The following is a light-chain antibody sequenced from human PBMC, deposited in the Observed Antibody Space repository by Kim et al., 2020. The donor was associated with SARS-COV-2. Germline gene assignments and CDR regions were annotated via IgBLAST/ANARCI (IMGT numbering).Light chain of an antibody. CDR1: QSVSSY. CDR3: QQRSNWPLT. J-gene: IGKJ4*01. V-gene: IGKV3-11*01. CDR2: DAS. Sequence: LSPGERATLSCRASQSVSSYLAWYKQKRGQAPRLLIYDASNRATGIPARFSGSGSGTDFTLTISSLEPEDFAVYYCQQRSNWPLTFGGGTKVDIK.